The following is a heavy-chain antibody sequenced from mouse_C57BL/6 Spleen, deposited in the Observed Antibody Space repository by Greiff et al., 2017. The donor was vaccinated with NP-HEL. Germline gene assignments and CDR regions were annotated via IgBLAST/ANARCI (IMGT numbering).Heavy chain of an antibody. D-gene: IGHD3-1*01. CDR3: ARGSRYPAY. CDR2: INPNNGGT. J-gene: IGHJ3*01. CDR1: GYTFTDYN. V-gene: IGHV1-18*01. Sequence: VQLKQSGPELVKPGASVKIPCKASGYTFTDYNMDWVKQSHGKSLEWIGDINPNNGGTIYNQKFKGKATLTVDKSSSTAYMELRSLTSEDTAVYYCARGSRYPAYWGQGTLVTVSA.